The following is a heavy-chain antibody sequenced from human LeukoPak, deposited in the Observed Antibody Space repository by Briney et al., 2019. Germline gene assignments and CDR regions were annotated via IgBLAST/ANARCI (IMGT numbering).Heavy chain of an antibody. Sequence: PSETLSLTCTVSGGSISSANYYWSWIRQPPGKGLEWIGEINHSGSTNYNPSLKSRVTISVDTSKNQFSLKLSSVTAADTAVYYCARGSPYYYGSGKQAVDVWGKGTTVTVSS. V-gene: IGHV4-39*07. D-gene: IGHD3-10*01. CDR1: GGSISSANYY. CDR2: INHSGST. J-gene: IGHJ6*04. CDR3: ARGSPYYYGSGKQAVDV.